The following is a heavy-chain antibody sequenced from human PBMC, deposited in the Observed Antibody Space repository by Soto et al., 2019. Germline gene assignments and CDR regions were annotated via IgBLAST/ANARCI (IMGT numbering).Heavy chain of an antibody. Sequence: EVQLLESGGGLVQPGGSLRLSCAASGFTFSDYAMSWVRQAPGKGLECLSLISGTGVPTLYAGSVKGRFSVSRDNSKNTLFLAMNDLRVADTAIYYCAKSFCSSSSCFFLWVDPWGPGTLVTVSS. V-gene: IGHV3-23*01. CDR2: ISGTGVPT. CDR3: AKSFCSSSSCFFLWVDP. J-gene: IGHJ5*02. D-gene: IGHD2-2*01. CDR1: GFTFSDYA.